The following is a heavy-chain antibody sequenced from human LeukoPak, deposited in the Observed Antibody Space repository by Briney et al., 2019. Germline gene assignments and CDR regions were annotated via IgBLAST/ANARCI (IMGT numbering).Heavy chain of an antibody. J-gene: IGHJ4*02. CDR3: ATKKGHYFDS. Sequence: GGSLRLSSAASGFTFSTYGMHWVRQAPGKGLEWVAFIRYDGTNEYYADSVKGRFTISRDNSKNTLYLQMNSLRAEDTAVYYCATKKGHYFDSWGQGTLVTVSS. CDR2: IRYDGTNE. CDR1: GFTFSTYG. V-gene: IGHV3-30*02.